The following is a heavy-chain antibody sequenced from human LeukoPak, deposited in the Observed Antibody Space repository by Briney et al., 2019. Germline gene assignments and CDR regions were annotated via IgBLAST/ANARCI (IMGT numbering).Heavy chain of an antibody. D-gene: IGHD6-13*01. Sequence: PGGSLRLSCAASGFTFSSYWMSWVRQAPGKGLEWVANIKRDGSEKYYVDSVKGRFTISRDNAKNSLYLQMNSLRAEDTAVYYRALYSSSWYGYFQHWGQGTLVTVSS. CDR3: ALYSSSWYGYFQH. CDR1: GFTFSSYW. V-gene: IGHV3-7*01. CDR2: IKRDGSEK. J-gene: IGHJ1*01.